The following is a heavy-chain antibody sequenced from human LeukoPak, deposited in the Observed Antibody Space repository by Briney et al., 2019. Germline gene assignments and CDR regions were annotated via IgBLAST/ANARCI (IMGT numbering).Heavy chain of an antibody. V-gene: IGHV1-18*04. D-gene: IGHD6-19*01. J-gene: IGHJ4*02. Sequence: ASVKVSCKASGCTFTRHGISWVRQAPGQGLEWMGWIGAYSGNTKYAQKFQGRVTVTTDTSTSTAYMELRSLRSDDTAVYYCAREGWGTYSSGPYYFDYWGQGTLVTVSS. CDR2: IGAYSGNT. CDR1: GCTFTRHG. CDR3: AREGWGTYSSGPYYFDY.